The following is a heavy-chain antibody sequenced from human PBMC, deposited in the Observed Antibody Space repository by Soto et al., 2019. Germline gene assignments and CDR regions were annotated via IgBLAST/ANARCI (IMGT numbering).Heavy chain of an antibody. CDR3: AMGSGVVTASDY. V-gene: IGHV5-10-1*01. J-gene: IGHJ4*02. Sequence: GESLRIACRRSGYSFTGYWISWVRQMPGKGLEWMGRIDPSDSYTNYSPSFQGHVTISADKSISTAYLQWSSLKASDTAMYYCAMGSGVVTASDYWGQGTLVTVSS. D-gene: IGHD2-21*02. CDR1: GYSFTGYW. CDR2: IDPSDSYT.